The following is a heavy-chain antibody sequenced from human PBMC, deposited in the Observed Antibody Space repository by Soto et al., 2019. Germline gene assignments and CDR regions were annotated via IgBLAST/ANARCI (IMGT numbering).Heavy chain of an antibody. CDR2: ISAYNGNT. CDR3: ARDRSPINNWTSMDV. D-gene: IGHD1-20*01. V-gene: IGHV1-18*01. J-gene: IGHJ6*03. Sequence: GASVKVSCTASGYTFTSYGIIWVRQAPGQGLEWMGWISAYNGNTNYAQKLQGRVTMTTDTSTSTACMELRSLRSDDTAVYYCARDRSPINNWTSMDVWGKGTTVTVSS. CDR1: GYTFTSYG.